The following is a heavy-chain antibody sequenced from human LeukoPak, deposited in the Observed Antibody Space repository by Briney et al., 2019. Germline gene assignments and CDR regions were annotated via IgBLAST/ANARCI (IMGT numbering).Heavy chain of an antibody. CDR1: GGTFNSYA. CDR3: ARSYSASTPLDS. Sequence: ASVKVSCKASGGTFNSYAVTWVRQAPGQGLEWRGQIIPVFASPSYAQKFQGRLTIAKDETTGTAYMELSSLRSEDTALYYCARSYSASTPLDSWGQGTLVTVSS. D-gene: IGHD2-15*01. V-gene: IGHV1-69*05. J-gene: IGHJ4*02. CDR2: IIPVFASP.